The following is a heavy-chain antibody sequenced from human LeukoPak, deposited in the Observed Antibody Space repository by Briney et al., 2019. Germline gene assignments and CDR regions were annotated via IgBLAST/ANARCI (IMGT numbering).Heavy chain of an antibody. CDR1: GFTFSSYE. V-gene: IGHV3-48*03. J-gene: IGHJ4*02. Sequence: PGGSLRLSCAASGFTFSSYEMNWVRQAPGKGLEWVSSISRSATTIYYADSVKGRFTISRDNAKNSLYLQMNSLRAEDTAVYYCARVMVRGVTPFDYWGQGTLVTVS. CDR3: ARVMVRGVTPFDY. D-gene: IGHD3-10*01. CDR2: ISRSATTI.